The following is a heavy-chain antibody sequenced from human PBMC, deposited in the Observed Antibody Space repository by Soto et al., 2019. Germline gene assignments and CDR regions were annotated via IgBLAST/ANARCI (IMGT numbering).Heavy chain of an antibody. D-gene: IGHD3-3*01. CDR2: ISPILGIA. CDR3: ARDGEYYDFWSGYYGH. Sequence: QVQLVQSGAEVKKPGSSVKVSCKASGGTFISATISWVRQAPGQGLEWMGRISPILGIANYAQKVQGRVTITADKSTSTAYMELSSLRSEDTAVYYCARDGEYYDFWSGYYGHWGQGTLVTVSS. V-gene: IGHV1-69*08. CDR1: GGTFISAT. J-gene: IGHJ4*02.